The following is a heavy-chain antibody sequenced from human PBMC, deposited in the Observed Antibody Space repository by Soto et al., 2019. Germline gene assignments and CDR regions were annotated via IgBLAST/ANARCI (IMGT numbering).Heavy chain of an antibody. CDR3: AKDFRGSSGYLSYYGMDV. Sequence: AGGSLRLSCAASGFTFDDYAMHWVRQAPGKGLEWVSGISWNSGSIGYADSVKGRFTTSRDNAKNSLYLQMNSLRAEDTALYYCAKDFRGSSGYLSYYGMDVWGQGTTVTVSS. V-gene: IGHV3-9*01. CDR1: GFTFDDYA. D-gene: IGHD3-22*01. J-gene: IGHJ6*02. CDR2: ISWNSGSI.